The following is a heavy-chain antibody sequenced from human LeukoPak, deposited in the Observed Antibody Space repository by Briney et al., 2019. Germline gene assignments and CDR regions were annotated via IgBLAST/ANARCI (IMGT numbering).Heavy chain of an antibody. CDR1: GFTVISNY. D-gene: IGHD4-11*01. V-gene: IGHV3-53*01. CDR3: AALTTRYYFDY. CDR2: VYGVGST. J-gene: IGHJ4*02. Sequence: GGSLRLSCAASGFTVISNYMSWVRPAPGKGLEWVSGVYGVGSTYYADSVKGRFTISRDNSKNTLYLQMNSLRAEDTAVYYCAALTTRYYFDYWGQGTLVTVSS.